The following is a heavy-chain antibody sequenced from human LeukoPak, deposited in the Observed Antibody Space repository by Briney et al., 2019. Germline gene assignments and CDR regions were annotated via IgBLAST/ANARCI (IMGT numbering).Heavy chain of an antibody. CDR1: GYTFTSYG. D-gene: IGHD3-9*01. CDR2: INPNSGGT. V-gene: IGHV1-2*02. Sequence: ASVKVSCKASGYTFTSYGISWVRQAPGQGLEWMGWINPNSGGTNYAQKFQGGVTMTRDTSISTAYMELSRLRSDDTAVYYCARPLYDILTGYYHYNWFDPWGQGTLVTVSS. CDR3: ARPLYDILTGYYHYNWFDP. J-gene: IGHJ5*02.